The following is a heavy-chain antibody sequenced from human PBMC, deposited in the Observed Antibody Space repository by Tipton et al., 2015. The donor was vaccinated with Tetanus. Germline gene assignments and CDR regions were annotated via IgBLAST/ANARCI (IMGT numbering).Heavy chain of an antibody. CDR3: ARVVRSSLDPSRYYRATDY. D-gene: IGHD1-26*01. V-gene: IGHV3-74*01. Sequence: SLRLSCAASGFPFSTYWMHWVRLAPGKGLVWVSRIDSDGSGTSYADSVKGRFTISRDNAKNTLFLQMNSLRAEDTAVYFCARVVRSSLDPSRYYRATDYWGQGTLVTVS. J-gene: IGHJ4*02. CDR2: IDSDGSGT. CDR1: GFPFSTYW.